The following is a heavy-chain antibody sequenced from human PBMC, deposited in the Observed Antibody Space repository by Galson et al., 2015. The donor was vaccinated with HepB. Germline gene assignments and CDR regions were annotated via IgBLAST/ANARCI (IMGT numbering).Heavy chain of an antibody. CDR3: ARDRYGGNSSQDYYHYYGMDV. V-gene: IGHV1-69*04. Sequence: SVKVSCKASGGTFSSYAISWVRQAPGQGLEWMGRIIPILGIANYAQKFQGRVTITADKSTSTAYMELSSLRSEDTAVYYCARDRYGGNSSQDYYHYYGMDVWGQGTTVTVSS. CDR1: GGTFSSYA. J-gene: IGHJ6*02. D-gene: IGHD4-23*01. CDR2: IIPILGIA.